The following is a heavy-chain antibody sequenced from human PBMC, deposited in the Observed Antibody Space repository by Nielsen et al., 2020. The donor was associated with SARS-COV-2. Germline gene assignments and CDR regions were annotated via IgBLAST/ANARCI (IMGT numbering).Heavy chain of an antibody. CDR1: GFSLSTSGMC. CDR2: IDWDDDK. V-gene: IGHV2-70*11. D-gene: IGHD2-2*02. J-gene: IGHJ6*02. CDR3: TRDIVVVPAAIQYYYYGMDV. Sequence: SGPTLVKPPPTLTLTCTFSGFSLSTSGMCVSWIRQPPGKALEWLARIDWDDDKYYSTSLKTRLTISKDTSKNQVVLTMTNMDPVDTATYYCTRDIVVVPAAIQYYYYGMDVWGQGTTVTVSS.